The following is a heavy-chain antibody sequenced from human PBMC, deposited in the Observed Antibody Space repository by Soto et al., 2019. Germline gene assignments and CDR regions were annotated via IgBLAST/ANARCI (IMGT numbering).Heavy chain of an antibody. CDR3: ARGLQYCSGGSCYSNLFDY. CDR2: MNPNSGNT. Sequence: QVQLVQSGAEVKKPGASVKVSCKASGYTFTSYDINWVRQATGQGLEWMGWMNPNSGNTGYAQKFQGRVTMTRNNSISTAYMELSSLRSEDTAVYYCARGLQYCSGGSCYSNLFDYWGQGTLVTVSS. J-gene: IGHJ4*02. V-gene: IGHV1-8*01. CDR1: GYTFTSYD. D-gene: IGHD2-15*01.